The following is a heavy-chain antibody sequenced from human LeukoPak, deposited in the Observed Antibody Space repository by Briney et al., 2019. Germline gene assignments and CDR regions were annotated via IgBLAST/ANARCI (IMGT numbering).Heavy chain of an antibody. V-gene: IGHV3-74*01. CDR2: INSDGSST. CDR3: ARDRNWNFLPEFDP. CDR1: GFTFSSYW. Sequence: GGSLRLSCAAPGFTFSSYWMHWIRQAPGKGLVWVSRINSDGSSTTYADSVKGRFTISRDNAKNTLYLQMNSLRAEDTAVYYCARDRNWNFLPEFDPWGQGTLVTVSS. J-gene: IGHJ5*02. D-gene: IGHD1-7*01.